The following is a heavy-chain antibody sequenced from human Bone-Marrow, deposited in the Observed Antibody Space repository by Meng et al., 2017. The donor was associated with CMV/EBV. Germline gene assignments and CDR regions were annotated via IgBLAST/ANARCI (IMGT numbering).Heavy chain of an antibody. CDR1: GDSIGSYY. CDR3: ARDLSSSRTIFGVVIGVYDI. Sequence: SETLSLTCSVSGDSIGSYYWSWIRQTPGKGLEWIGYIHYSGTTSYNPSLKSRVTISVDTSKNQFNLTLSSVTAADTAVYYCARDLSSSRTIFGVVIGVYDIWGQGTMVTVSS. D-gene: IGHD3-3*01. J-gene: IGHJ3*02. V-gene: IGHV4-59*01. CDR2: IHYSGTT.